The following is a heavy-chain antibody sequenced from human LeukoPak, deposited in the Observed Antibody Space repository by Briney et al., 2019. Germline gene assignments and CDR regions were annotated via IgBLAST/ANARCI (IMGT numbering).Heavy chain of an antibody. CDR2: TSSTSSYI. Sequence: GGSLRLSCAASGFTFTSYAMNWVRQAPGKGLEWVSSTSSTSSYIYYADSVKGRFTISRDNAKNSLYLQMNSLRAEDTAVYYCATGDGYKFDYWGQGTLVTVSS. CDR1: GFTFTSYA. D-gene: IGHD5-24*01. V-gene: IGHV3-21*01. J-gene: IGHJ4*02. CDR3: ATGDGYKFDY.